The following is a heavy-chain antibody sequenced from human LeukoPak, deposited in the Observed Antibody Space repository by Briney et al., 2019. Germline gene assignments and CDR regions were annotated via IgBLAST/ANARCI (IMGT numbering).Heavy chain of an antibody. V-gene: IGHV4-31*03. CDR2: IYYSGST. J-gene: IGHJ4*02. CDR1: GGSISSGGYY. CDR3: ARDRGFWGSGYFDY. Sequence: PSETLSLTCTVSGGSISSGGYYWSWIRQHPGKGLEWIGYIYYSGSTYYNPSLKSRVTISVDTPKNQFSLKPSSVTAADTAVYYCARDRGFWGSGYFDYWGQGTLVTVSS. D-gene: IGHD3-16*01.